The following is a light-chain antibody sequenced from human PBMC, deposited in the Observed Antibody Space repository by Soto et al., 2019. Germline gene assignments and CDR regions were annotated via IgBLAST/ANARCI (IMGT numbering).Light chain of an antibody. CDR3: QQYNNWRLVT. J-gene: IGKJ1*01. CDR2: GAS. V-gene: IGKV3-15*01. CDR1: QSVSSN. Sequence: EIVMTQSPATLSVSPGEKATLSCRASQSVSSNLAWYQQKPGQAPRLLIYGASTRATLIPARFSGSGSGTEFTLTISSLQSEDFAVYYCQQYNNWRLVTFGQGTKVEIK.